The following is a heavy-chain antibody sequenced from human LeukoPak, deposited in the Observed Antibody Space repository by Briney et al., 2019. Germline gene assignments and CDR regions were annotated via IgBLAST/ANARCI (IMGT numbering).Heavy chain of an antibody. J-gene: IGHJ6*03. Sequence: GGSLRLSCTASGFIFGDYAMSWVRQAPGKGLEWVGFIRSKAYGGTTEYAASVKGRFTISRDDSKSIAYLQMNSLKTEDTAVYYCTRDATIWKGYYYYYMDVWGKGTTVTISS. D-gene: IGHD5-12*01. CDR2: IRSKAYGGTT. CDR1: GFIFGDYA. CDR3: TRDATIWKGYYYYYMDV. V-gene: IGHV3-49*04.